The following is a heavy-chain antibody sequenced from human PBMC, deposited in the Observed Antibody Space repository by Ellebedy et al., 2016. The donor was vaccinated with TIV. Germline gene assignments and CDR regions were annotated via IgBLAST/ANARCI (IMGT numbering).Heavy chain of an antibody. CDR2: IYSGGST. D-gene: IGHD4-17*01. CDR1: GFTVSSNY. Sequence: PGGSLRLSCAASGFTVSSNYMSWVRQAPGKGLEWVSVIYSGGSTYYADSVKGRFTISRDNSKNTLYLQMNSLRAEDTAVYYCARDGGYGDYAPDAFDIWGQGTMVTVSS. J-gene: IGHJ3*02. V-gene: IGHV3-53*01. CDR3: ARDGGYGDYAPDAFDI.